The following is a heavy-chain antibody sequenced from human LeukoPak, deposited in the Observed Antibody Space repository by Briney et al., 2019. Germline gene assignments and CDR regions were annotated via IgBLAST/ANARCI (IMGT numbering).Heavy chain of an antibody. J-gene: IGHJ3*02. CDR3: ARGIKGPMVRGVIRAFDI. CDR1: GGSFSGYC. D-gene: IGHD3-10*01. CDR2: INHSGST. Sequence: SETLSLTCAVYGGSFSGYCWSWIRQPPGKGLEWIGEINHSGSTNYNPSLKSRVTISVDTSKNQFSLKLSSVTAADTAVYYCARGIKGPMVRGVIRAFDIWGQGTMVTVSS. V-gene: IGHV4-34*01.